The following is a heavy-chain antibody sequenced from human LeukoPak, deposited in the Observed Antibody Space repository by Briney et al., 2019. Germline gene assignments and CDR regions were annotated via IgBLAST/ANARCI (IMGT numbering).Heavy chain of an antibody. D-gene: IGHD6-13*01. V-gene: IGHV3-7*01. CDR1: GFAFSSYW. Sequence: GGSLRLSCAASGFAFSSYWMSWVRQAPGKGLEWVANIKQDGSEKYYVDSVKGRFTISRDNAKNSLYLQMNSLRAEDTAVYYCAAEAAARDAFDIWGQGTMVTVSS. CDR3: AAEAAARDAFDI. CDR2: IKQDGSEK. J-gene: IGHJ3*02.